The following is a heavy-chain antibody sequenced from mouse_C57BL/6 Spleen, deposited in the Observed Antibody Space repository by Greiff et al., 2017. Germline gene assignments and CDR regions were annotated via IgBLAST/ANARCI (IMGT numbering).Heavy chain of an antibody. CDR1: GYTFTSYW. Sequence: QVQLQQSGAELVRPGSSVKLSCKASGYTFTSYWMHWVKQRPIQGLEWIGNIDPSDSETHYNQKFKDKATLTVDKSSSTAYMQLSSLTSEDSAVYYCARDGSSYGFAYWGQGTLVTVSA. V-gene: IGHV1-52*01. CDR2: IDPSDSET. D-gene: IGHD1-1*01. CDR3: ARDGSSYGFAY. J-gene: IGHJ3*01.